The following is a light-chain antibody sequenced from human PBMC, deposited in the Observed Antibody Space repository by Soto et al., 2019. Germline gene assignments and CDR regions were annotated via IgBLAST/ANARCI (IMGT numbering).Light chain of an antibody. V-gene: IGKV1D-12*01. CDR3: QQLNSYPLT. CDR1: QSISSW. CDR2: AAS. J-gene: IGKJ4*01. Sequence: DIQMTHSPSSVSASVGDRVTITWRASQSISSWLAWYQQKPGKAPKLLIYAASSLQSGVPSRLSGSGSGTEFTLTISSLQPEDFATYYCQQLNSYPLTFGGGTKVDIK.